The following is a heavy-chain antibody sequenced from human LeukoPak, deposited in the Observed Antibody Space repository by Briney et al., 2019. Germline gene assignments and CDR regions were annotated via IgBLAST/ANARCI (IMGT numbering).Heavy chain of an antibody. J-gene: IGHJ4*02. CDR2: ISTYNGNT. Sequence: ASVKVSCKASGYTFSSYGISWVRQAPGQGLEWMGWISTYNGNTNYAQTFQGRVTMTTDTSTSTAYMELRSLRSDDTAVYYCARVPQIAVAGPYFDNWGQGTLVTVSS. D-gene: IGHD6-19*01. CDR3: ARVPQIAVAGPYFDN. CDR1: GYTFSSYG. V-gene: IGHV1-18*01.